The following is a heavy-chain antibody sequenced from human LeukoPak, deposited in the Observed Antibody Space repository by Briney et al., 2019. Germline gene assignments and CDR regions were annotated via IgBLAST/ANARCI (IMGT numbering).Heavy chain of an antibody. CDR2: IRYDGSNK. J-gene: IGHJ4*02. Sequence: PGGSLRLSCAATAFTFTTYGMHWVRQAPGKGLEWVAFIRYDGSNKYYADSVKGRFTISRDNSKNTLYLQMNSLRAEDTAVYYCAKEARPYDSSAYLNYWGQGTLVTVSS. D-gene: IGHD3-22*01. CDR3: AKEARPYDSSAYLNY. V-gene: IGHV3-30*02. CDR1: AFTFTTYG.